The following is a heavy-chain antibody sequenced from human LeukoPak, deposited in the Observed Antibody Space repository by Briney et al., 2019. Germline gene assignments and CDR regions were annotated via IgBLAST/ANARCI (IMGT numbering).Heavy chain of an antibody. D-gene: IGHD1-1*01. CDR2: IKHSGVI. V-gene: IGHV4-34*01. J-gene: IGHJ4*02. Sequence: LETLSLTCGVHGGSFSGYYWSSIRQPPGKGLEWIVEIKHSGVISYSPSLKSRVTLSVDTSMQQFSRKMSSMTAADTAVYYCARGLRLGNNNGLPVPLWGYWGQGTLVTVSS. CDR1: GGSFSGYY. CDR3: ARGLRLGNNNGLPVPLWGY.